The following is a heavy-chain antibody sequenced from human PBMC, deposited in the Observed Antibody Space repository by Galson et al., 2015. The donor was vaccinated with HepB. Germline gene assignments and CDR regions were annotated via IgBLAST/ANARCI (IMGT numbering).Heavy chain of an antibody. V-gene: IGHV3-53*01. CDR3: ARAWGSRGDVRQLNL. Sequence: SLRLSCAASGFTFSSYGMNWVRRTPGKGLEWVSIIYSDGSTYYADSVKGRFTISRDNSKNTLYLQMNSLRAEDTAVYYCARAWGSRGDVRQLNLWGQGTQVTVSS. J-gene: IGHJ4*02. CDR1: GFTFSSYG. D-gene: IGHD3-10*01. CDR2: IYSDGST.